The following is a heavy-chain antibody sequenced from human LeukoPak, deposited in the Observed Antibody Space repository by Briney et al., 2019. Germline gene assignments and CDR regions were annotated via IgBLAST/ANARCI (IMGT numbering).Heavy chain of an antibody. CDR1: GGSISSTSSY. Sequence: SETLSLTCTVSGGSISSTSSYWGWIRQPPGTGLEWIGSIYYSGSTYYNPSLKSRVTISVDTSKNQFSLRLSSVTAAGTAVYYCARLGSASLDYWGQGTLVTVSS. J-gene: IGHJ4*02. CDR2: IYYSGST. D-gene: IGHD3-10*01. CDR3: ARLGSASLDY. V-gene: IGHV4-39*01.